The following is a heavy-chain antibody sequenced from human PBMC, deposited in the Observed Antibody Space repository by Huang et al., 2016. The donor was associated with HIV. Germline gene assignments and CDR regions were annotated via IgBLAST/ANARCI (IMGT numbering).Heavy chain of an antibody. CDR3: ARAETYYYDTSGYLSQGRFDY. V-gene: IGHV3-21*01. Sequence: EVQLVESGGGLVKPGGSLRLSCEVSGFTFSSYSMNWVRQAPGKGLEWVAYTSSSSSYMYYADSVKGRFTSSRDNAKNSLYLQMNSLRVEDTAMYYCARAETYYYDTSGYLSQGRFDYWGQGTLVTVSS. D-gene: IGHD3-22*01. CDR1: GFTFSSYS. J-gene: IGHJ4*02. CDR2: TSSSSSYM.